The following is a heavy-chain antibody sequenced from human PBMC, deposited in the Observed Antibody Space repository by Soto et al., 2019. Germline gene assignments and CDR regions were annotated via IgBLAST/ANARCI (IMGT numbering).Heavy chain of an antibody. CDR2: IYQSGST. CDR3: ARDNRSGYYFEY. D-gene: IGHD3-3*01. V-gene: IGHV4-30-2*01. Sequence: SETLSLTCAVSGDSISSGGYSWNWIRQAPGKGLEWIGYIYQSGSTSYNPSLKSRVTISVDRSKNQFSLKLNSVTAADTAVYYCARDNRSGYYFEYSGQATPVTVSS. J-gene: IGHJ4*02. CDR1: GDSISSGGYS.